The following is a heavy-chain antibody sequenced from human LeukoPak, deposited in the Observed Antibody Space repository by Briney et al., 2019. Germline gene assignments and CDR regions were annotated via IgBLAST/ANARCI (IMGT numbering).Heavy chain of an antibody. V-gene: IGHV1-69*04. CDR2: IIPILGIA. D-gene: IGHD2-2*01. CDR1: GGTFSSYA. CDR3: AKQGLGPYCSSTSCDVVYYYYYGMDV. J-gene: IGHJ6*02. Sequence: ASVKVSCKASGGTFSSYAISWVRQAPGQGLEWMGRIIPILGIANYAQKFQGRVTITADKSTSTAYMELSSLRSEDTAVYYCAKQGLGPYCSSTSCDVVYYYYYGMDVWGQGTTVTVSS.